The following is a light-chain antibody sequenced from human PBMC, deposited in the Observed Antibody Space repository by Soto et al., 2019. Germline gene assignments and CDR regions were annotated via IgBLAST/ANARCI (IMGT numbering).Light chain of an antibody. CDR2: DAS. V-gene: IGKV1-5*01. CDR1: QSISSN. J-gene: IGKJ1*01. CDR3: QQYNSYWT. Sequence: DIQMTQSPSSLSASVGDRVTITCRASQSISSNLNWYQQKPGKAPKLLIYDASSLESGVPSRFSGSVSGTEFTLTISSLQPDDFATYYCQQYNSYWTFGQGTKVEIK.